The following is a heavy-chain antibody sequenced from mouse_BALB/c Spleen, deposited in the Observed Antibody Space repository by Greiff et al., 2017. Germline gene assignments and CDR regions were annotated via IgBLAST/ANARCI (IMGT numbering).Heavy chain of an antibody. CDR2: ISSGSSTI. CDR1: GFTFSSFG. CDR3: ARGETTMITTGAMDY. Sequence: EVMLVESGGGLVQPGGSRKLSCAASGFTFSSFGMHWVRQAPEKGLEWVAYISSGSSTIYYADTVKGRFTISRDNPKNTLFLQMTSLRSEDTAMYYCARGETTMITTGAMDYWGQGTSVTVSS. V-gene: IGHV5-17*02. D-gene: IGHD2-4*01. J-gene: IGHJ4*01.